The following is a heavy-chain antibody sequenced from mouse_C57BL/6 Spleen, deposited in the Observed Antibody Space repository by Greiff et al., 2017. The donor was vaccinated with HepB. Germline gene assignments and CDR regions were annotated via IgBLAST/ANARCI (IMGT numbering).Heavy chain of an antibody. CDR1: GYTFTSYW. V-gene: IGHV1-72*01. CDR3: AGYYGSSYGFYAMDY. CDR2: IDPNGGGT. D-gene: IGHD1-1*01. J-gene: IGHJ4*01. Sequence: VQLQQPGAELVKPGASVKLSCKASGYTFTSYWMHWVKQRPGRGLEWIGRIDPNGGGTKYNEKFKSKATLTVDKPSSTAYMQRSSLTSEDSAVYYCAGYYGSSYGFYAMDYWGQGTSVTVSS.